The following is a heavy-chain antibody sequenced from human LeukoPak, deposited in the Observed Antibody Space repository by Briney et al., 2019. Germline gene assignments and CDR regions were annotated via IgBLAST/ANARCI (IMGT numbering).Heavy chain of an antibody. J-gene: IGHJ6*02. Sequence: SVKVSCKASGGTFSSYAISWVRQAPGQGLEWMGGIISIFGTANYAQKFQGRVTITADESTSTAYMELSSLRSEDTAVYYCARGPPGYCSGGSCYFEGYYYGMDVWGQGTTVTVSS. V-gene: IGHV1-69*13. CDR2: IISIFGTA. CDR3: ARGPPGYCSGGSCYFEGYYYGMDV. CDR1: GGTFSSYA. D-gene: IGHD2-15*01.